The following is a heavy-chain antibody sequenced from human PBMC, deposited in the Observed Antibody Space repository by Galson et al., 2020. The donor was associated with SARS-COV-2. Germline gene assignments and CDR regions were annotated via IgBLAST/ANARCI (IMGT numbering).Heavy chain of an antibody. Sequence: ASVKVSCKASGYRFTDYYMHWVRQAPGQGLEWMGWINPNSGGAISAQTFQGRLTLTTDTSITTAYLQLSSLTSADTAVYYCARVYYGDKVDYWGQGTLVTVSS. D-gene: IGHD3-10*01. V-gene: IGHV1-2*02. CDR2: INPNSGGA. CDR3: ARVYYGDKVDY. CDR1: GYRFTDYY. J-gene: IGHJ4*02.